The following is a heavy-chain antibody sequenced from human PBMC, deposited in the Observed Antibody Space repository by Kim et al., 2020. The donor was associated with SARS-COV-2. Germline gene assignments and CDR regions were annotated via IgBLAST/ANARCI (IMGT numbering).Heavy chain of an antibody. CDR1: GDTVSSNCAG. CDR3: ARTGVERPEH. Sequence: SETLSLTCVISGDTVSSNCAGWNRLRQSPSRGFEWLRRTYNRSKRSNDYAVFVKSRTIINADTSKKQFSLLLNSVTPEDTAVYYCARTGVERPEHRGQG. CDR2: TYNRSKRSN. J-gene: IGHJ1*01. V-gene: IGHV6-1*01. D-gene: IGHD7-27*01.